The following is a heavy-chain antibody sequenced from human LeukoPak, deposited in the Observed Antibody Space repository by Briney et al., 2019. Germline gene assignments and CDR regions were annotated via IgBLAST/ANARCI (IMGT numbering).Heavy chain of an antibody. CDR1: GGSLSSSSYY. D-gene: IGHD2-2*01. J-gene: IGHJ4*02. V-gene: IGHV4-39*02. CDR2: IYYSGST. CDR3: AREARSSTSCYDY. Sequence: SETLSLTCTVSGGSLSSSSYYWGWIRQPPGKGLEWIGSIYYSGSTYYNPSLKSRVTISVDTSKNQFSLKLSSVTAADTAVYYCAREARSSTSCYDYWGQGTLVTVSS.